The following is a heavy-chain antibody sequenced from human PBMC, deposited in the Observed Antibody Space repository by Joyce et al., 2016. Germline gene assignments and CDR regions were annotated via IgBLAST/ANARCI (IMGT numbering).Heavy chain of an antibody. D-gene: IGHD2-21*02. V-gene: IGHV1-24*01. CDR3: ATFALAVTESSNWFDP. CDR1: GNTLTELA. J-gene: IGHJ5*02. Sequence: TASGNTLTELAIHWVRQAPGKGLEWMGGFDPEDGQTIYAQTFQGRVAMTEDTSTDVAFLELIGLRSEDTAVYYCATFALAVTESSNWFDPWGQGTLVTVSS. CDR2: FDPEDGQT.